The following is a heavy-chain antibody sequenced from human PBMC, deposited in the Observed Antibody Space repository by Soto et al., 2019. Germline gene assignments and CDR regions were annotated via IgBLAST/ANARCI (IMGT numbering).Heavy chain of an antibody. Sequence: ASVKVSCKASGYSFTSLDINWVRQTAGQGLEWMGWMQPSTGRTGYAQKFQGRVTMTRDTSINTAYMELTTLTSDDTAFYYCARGVSAGVDYWGQGTLVTVSS. CDR1: GYSFTSLD. J-gene: IGHJ4*02. CDR2: MQPSTGRT. CDR3: ARGVSAGVDY. V-gene: IGHV1-8*01. D-gene: IGHD1-26*01.